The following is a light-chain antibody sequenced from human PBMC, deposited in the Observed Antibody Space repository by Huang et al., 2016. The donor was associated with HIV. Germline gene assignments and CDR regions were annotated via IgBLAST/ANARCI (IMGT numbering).Light chain of an antibody. CDR2: GAS. CDR3: QQYNNWPPYT. CDR1: QSVSDN. Sequence: EIMMTQSPATLSVSPGDSATLSCRARQSVSDNLAWYQQRPGQAPRLLRYGASTRATGIPARFSGSGSGTEFTLTISGLQSEDFAVYYCQQYNNWPPYTFGQGTKLEIK. V-gene: IGKV3-15*01. J-gene: IGKJ2*01.